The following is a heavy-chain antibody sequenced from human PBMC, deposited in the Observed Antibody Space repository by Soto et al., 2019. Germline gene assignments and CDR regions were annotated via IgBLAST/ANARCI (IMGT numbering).Heavy chain of an antibody. CDR3: ARDGGNYGDDDY. D-gene: IGHD4-17*01. V-gene: IGHV1-46*01. J-gene: IGHJ4*02. CDR2: ISPSGDRT. Sequence: QVQLVQSGAEVKKPGASVKISCKASGYTFTSYHMDWVRQAPGQGLEWMGKISPSGDRTWFPQKFRGRVTMTRDTSTSTDYMELSSLRSEDTAVYYCARDGGNYGDDDYWGQGTLVTVSS. CDR1: GYTFTSYH.